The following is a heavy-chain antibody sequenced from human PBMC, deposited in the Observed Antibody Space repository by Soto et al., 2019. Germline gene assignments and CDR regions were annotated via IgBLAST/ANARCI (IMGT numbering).Heavy chain of an antibody. J-gene: IGHJ4*02. D-gene: IGHD5-18*01. CDR1: GVSVSSGDHY. V-gene: IGHV4-30-4*01. CDR2: IQYGAST. Sequence: KPSETLSLTCTVSGVSVSSGDHYWSWLRQPPGKGLESIVYIQYGASTYYNPSLTSRTTISVDTSKNQFSLMLRSVTAADTAVYYCARGRGYGYGIDYWGQGTLVTVSS. CDR3: ARGRGYGYGIDY.